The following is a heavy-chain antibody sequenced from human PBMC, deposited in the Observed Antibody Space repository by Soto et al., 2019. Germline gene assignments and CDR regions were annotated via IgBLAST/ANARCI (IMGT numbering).Heavy chain of an antibody. CDR1: GYTLTELS. CDR2: FDPEDGET. D-gene: IGHD2-2*01. V-gene: IGHV1-24*01. J-gene: IGHJ6*02. Sequence: EASVKVSCKVSGYTLTELSMHWVRQAPGKGLEWMGGFDPEDGETIYAQKFQGRVTMTEDTSTDTAYMELSSLRSEDTAVYYCATLGYCSSTSCPEVYYYYGMDVWGQGTTVTVSS. CDR3: ATLGYCSSTSCPEVYYYYGMDV.